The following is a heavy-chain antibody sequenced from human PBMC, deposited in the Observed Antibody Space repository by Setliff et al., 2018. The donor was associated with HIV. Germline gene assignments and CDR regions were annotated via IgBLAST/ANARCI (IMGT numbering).Heavy chain of an antibody. CDR1: GGSISTSSDH. D-gene: IGHD3-10*01. CDR2: IYYSGST. Sequence: SETLSLTCTVSGGSISTSSDHWTWLRQSAGRGLEWIGYIYYSGSTYYSPSLKSRVTISEDTSKNQFSLKMRSVTAADTAVYYCATSPAGEILGSRPFYFDYWGQGTLVTVSS. V-gene: IGHV4-31*03. CDR3: ATSPAGEILGSRPFYFDY. J-gene: IGHJ4*02.